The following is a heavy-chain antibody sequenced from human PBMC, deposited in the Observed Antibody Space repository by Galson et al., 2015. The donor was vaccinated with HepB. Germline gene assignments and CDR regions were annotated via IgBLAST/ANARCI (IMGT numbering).Heavy chain of an antibody. CDR3: VKGCGGDCYSSFDY. V-gene: IGHV3-30*03. CDR1: GFTFSSYG. J-gene: IGHJ4*02. CDR2: ISYDGSNK. D-gene: IGHD2-21*02. Sequence: SLRLSCAASGFTFSSYGMHWVRQAPGKGLEWVAVISYDGSNKYYADSVKGRFTITRDNSKNTLYLQMSSLRAEDTAVYYGVKGCGGDCYSSFDYWGQGTLVTVSS.